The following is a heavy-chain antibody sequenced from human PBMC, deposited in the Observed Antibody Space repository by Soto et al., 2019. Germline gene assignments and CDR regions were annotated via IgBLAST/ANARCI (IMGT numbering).Heavy chain of an antibody. CDR1: GFTFSSYS. V-gene: IGHV3-21*01. J-gene: IGHJ4*02. CDR2: ISSSSSYI. Sequence: EVQLVESGGGLVKPGGSLRLSCAASGFTFSSYSMNWVRQGPGKGLEWVSSISSSSSYIYYADSVKGRFTISRDNAKNSLYLQINSLRAEDTAVYYCARLRSYDSSGYYCYWGQGTLVTVSS. CDR3: ARLRSYDSSGYYCY. D-gene: IGHD3-22*01.